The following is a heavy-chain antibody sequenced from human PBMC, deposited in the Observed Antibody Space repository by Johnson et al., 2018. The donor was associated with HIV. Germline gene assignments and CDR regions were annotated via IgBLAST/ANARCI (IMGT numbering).Heavy chain of an antibody. J-gene: IGHJ3*02. Sequence: VQLVESGGGLVQPVGSLRLSCAASGFTFSSYDMHWVRQATGKGLEWVSAIGTAGDTYYPGSVKGRFTISRENAKNSLYLQMNSLRAGDTAVYYCARGQRSSWYPVNAFDIWGQGTMVTVSS. D-gene: IGHD6-13*01. CDR3: ARGQRSSWYPVNAFDI. CDR1: GFTFSSYD. CDR2: IGTAGDT. V-gene: IGHV3-13*01.